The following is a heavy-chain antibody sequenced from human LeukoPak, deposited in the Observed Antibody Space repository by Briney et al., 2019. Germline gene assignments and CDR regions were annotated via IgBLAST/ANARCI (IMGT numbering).Heavy chain of an antibody. D-gene: IGHD6-19*01. J-gene: IGHJ6*02. Sequence: PGGSLRLSCAASGFTFSSYAMSWVRQAPGKGLEWVSAISGSGGSTYYADSVKGRFTISRDNSKNTLYLQMNSLRAEDTAVYYCAKVSSSGWRAYYGMDVWGQGTTVTVSS. CDR2: ISGSGGST. CDR3: AKVSSSGWRAYYGMDV. CDR1: GFTFSSYA. V-gene: IGHV3-23*01.